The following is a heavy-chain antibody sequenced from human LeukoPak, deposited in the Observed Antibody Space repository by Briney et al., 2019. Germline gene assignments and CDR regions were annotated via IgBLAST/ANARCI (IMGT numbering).Heavy chain of an antibody. V-gene: IGHV4-59*01. CDR3: ARGGTYNDILSFDP. J-gene: IGHJ5*02. CDR2: IYYTGST. CDR1: GGSISYYY. D-gene: IGHD3-9*01. Sequence: PSETLSLTCTVSGGSISYYYWTWIRQSPGKGLEWIGQIYYTGSTYYNPSLKRRVTISVDTSRNQFSLNPTSVTAADTAVYHCARGGTYNDILSFDPWGQGTLVTVSS.